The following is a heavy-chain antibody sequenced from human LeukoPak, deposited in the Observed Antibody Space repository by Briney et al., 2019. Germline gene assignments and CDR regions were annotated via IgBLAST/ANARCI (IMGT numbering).Heavy chain of an antibody. Sequence: GGSLRLSCAASGFTFSDYYMNWIRQAPGKGLEWVSYISSSGSTMFYADSVKGRFTISRDNAKNSLYLQMNSLRAEDTAVYYCASEWFEEFLDSWGQGTLVTVSS. CDR1: GFTFSDYY. J-gene: IGHJ4*02. CDR2: ISSSGSTM. V-gene: IGHV3-11*01. D-gene: IGHD3-10*01. CDR3: ASEWFEEFLDS.